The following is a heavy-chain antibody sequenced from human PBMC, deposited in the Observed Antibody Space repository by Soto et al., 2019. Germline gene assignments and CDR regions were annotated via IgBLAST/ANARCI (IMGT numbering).Heavy chain of an antibody. J-gene: IGHJ6*02. V-gene: IGHV5-51*01. CDR2: IYPGDSDT. D-gene: IGHD3-10*01. CDR3: ASSYYYGSGSQHYYYYGMDV. CDR1: GYSFTSYW. Sequence: EVQLVQSGAEVKKPGESLKISCKGSGYSFTSYWIGWVRQMPGKGLEWMGIIYPGDSDTRYSPSFQGQVTISADKSISTAYLQWSSLKASDTAMYYCASSYYYGSGSQHYYYYGMDVWGQGTTVTVSS.